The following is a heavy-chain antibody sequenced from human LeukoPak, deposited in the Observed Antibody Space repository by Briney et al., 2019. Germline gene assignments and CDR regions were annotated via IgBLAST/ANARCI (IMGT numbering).Heavy chain of an antibody. V-gene: IGHV1-18*01. CDR2: ISAYNGNT. CDR3: ARDLYCSSTSCYNGRIFGVVIIGY. CDR1: GGTFSSYA. D-gene: IGHD2-2*02. Sequence: ASVKVSCKASGGTFSSYAISWVRQAPGQGLEWMGWISAYNGNTNYAQKLQGRVTMTTDTSTSTAYMELRSLRSDDTAVYYCARDLYCSSTSCYNGRIFGVVIIGYWGQGTLVTVSS. J-gene: IGHJ4*02.